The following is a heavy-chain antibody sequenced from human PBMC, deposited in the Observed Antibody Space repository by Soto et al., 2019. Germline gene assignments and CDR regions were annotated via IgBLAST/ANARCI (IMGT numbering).Heavy chain of an antibody. Sequence: GGSLRLSCAASGFTFSSYGMHWVRQAPGKGLEWVAVIWYDGSNKYYGDSVKGRFTISRDNSKNTLYLQMNSLRAEDTAVYYCARDGAHCSGGSCDYYYMDVWGKGTTVTVSS. CDR3: ARDGAHCSGGSCDYYYMDV. CDR2: IWYDGSNK. CDR1: GFTFSSYG. J-gene: IGHJ6*03. D-gene: IGHD2-15*01. V-gene: IGHV3-33*01.